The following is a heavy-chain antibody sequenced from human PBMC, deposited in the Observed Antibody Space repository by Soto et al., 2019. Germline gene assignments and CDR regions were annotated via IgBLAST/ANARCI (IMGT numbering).Heavy chain of an antibody. J-gene: IGHJ6*02. CDR1: GGTFSSYA. CDR3: ASSHSSSWCSAYYYGMDV. D-gene: IGHD6-13*01. V-gene: IGHV1-69*01. Sequence: QVQLVQSGAEVKKPGSSVKVSCKASGGTFSSYAISWVRQAPGQGLEWMGGIIPIFGTANYAQKFQGRVTITADESTSTAYMELSSLRSEDTAVYYCASSHSSSWCSAYYYGMDVWGQGTTVTVSS. CDR2: IIPIFGTA.